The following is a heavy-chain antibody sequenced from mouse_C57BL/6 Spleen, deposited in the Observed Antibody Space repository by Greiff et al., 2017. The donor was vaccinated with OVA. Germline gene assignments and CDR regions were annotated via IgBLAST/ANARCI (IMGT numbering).Heavy chain of an antibody. CDR3: ASQGYYYGSSRDYFDY. V-gene: IGHV1-82*01. CDR1: GYAFSSSW. Sequence: VQLQQSGPELVKPGASVKISCKASGYAFSSSWMNWVKQRPGKGLEWIGRIYPGDGDTNYNGKFKGKATLTADKSSSTAYMQLSSLTSEDSAVYFCASQGYYYGSSRDYFDYWGQGTTLTVSS. J-gene: IGHJ2*01. CDR2: IYPGDGDT. D-gene: IGHD1-1*01.